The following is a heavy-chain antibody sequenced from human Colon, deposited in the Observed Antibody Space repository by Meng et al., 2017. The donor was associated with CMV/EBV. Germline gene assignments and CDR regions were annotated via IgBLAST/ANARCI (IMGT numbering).Heavy chain of an antibody. CDR3: AREVEGVSSRYIDY. CDR2: INPNGGGT. V-gene: IGHV1-2*06. Sequence: KPSGYPFTGYYMHWVRQAPGQGLEWMGRINPNGGGTNYPQKFQGRVTVTRDTSISTAYMELSRLTSDDTAIYYCAREVEGVSSRYIDYWGQGTLVTVSS. CDR1: GYPFTGYY. J-gene: IGHJ4*02. D-gene: IGHD6-13*01.